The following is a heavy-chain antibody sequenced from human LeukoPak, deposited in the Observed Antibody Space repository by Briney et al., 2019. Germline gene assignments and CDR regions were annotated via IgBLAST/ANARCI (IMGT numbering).Heavy chain of an antibody. J-gene: IGHJ4*02. CDR1: GGTFSSYA. CDR2: IIPIFGTA. D-gene: IGHD1-14*01. CDR3: AESSGGEYYFDY. Sequence: SVKVSCKASGGTFSSYAISWVRQAPGQGLEWMGRIIPIFGTANYAQKFQGRVTITTDESTSTAYTELSSLRSEDTAVYYCAESSGGEYYFDYWGQGTLVTVSS. V-gene: IGHV1-69*05.